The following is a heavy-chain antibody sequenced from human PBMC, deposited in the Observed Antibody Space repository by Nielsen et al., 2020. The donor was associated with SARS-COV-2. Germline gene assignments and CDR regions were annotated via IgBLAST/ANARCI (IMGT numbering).Heavy chain of an antibody. CDR1: GGSISSYY. J-gene: IGHJ5*02. CDR2: IYYSGST. V-gene: IGHV4-59*13. Sequence: ETLSLTCTVSGGSISSYYWSWIRQPPGKGLEWIGYIYYSGSTNYNPSLKSRVTISVDTSKNQFSLKLSSVTAADTAVYYCARESATVHWFDPWGQGTLVTVSS. CDR3: ARESATVHWFDP. D-gene: IGHD4-17*01.